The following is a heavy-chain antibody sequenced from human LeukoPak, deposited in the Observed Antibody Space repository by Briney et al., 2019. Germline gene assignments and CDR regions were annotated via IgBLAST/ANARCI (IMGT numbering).Heavy chain of an antibody. V-gene: IGHV4-59*01. D-gene: IGHD3-10*01. Sequence: SETLSLTCTVSGGSISSYYWSWIRQPPGKGLEWIGYIYYSGSTNYNPSLKSRVTISVDTSKNQFSLKLSSVTAVDTAVYYCAREDYGSGSYNWFDPWGQGTLVTVSS. CDR1: GGSISSYY. CDR3: AREDYGSGSYNWFDP. J-gene: IGHJ5*02. CDR2: IYYSGST.